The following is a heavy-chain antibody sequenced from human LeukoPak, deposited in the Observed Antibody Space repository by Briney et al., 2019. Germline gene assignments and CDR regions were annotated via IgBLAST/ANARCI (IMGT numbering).Heavy chain of an antibody. Sequence: GASVKVSCTASGYTFTSYGISWVRQAPGQGLEWMGWISAYNGNTNYAQKLQGRVTMTTDTSTSTAYMELRSLRSDDTAVYYCARRSYSQAPGNYYYYYMDVWGRGTTVTVSS. D-gene: IGHD1-26*01. J-gene: IGHJ6*03. V-gene: IGHV1-18*01. CDR3: ARRSYSQAPGNYYYYYMDV. CDR2: ISAYNGNT. CDR1: GYTFTSYG.